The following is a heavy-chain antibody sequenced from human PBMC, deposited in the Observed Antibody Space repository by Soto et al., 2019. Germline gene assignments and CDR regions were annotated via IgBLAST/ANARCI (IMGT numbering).Heavy chain of an antibody. CDR1: GGSISSGGYY. V-gene: IGHV4-31*03. Sequence: PSETLSLTCTVSGGSISSGGYYWSWIRQHPGKGLEWIGYIYYSGSTYYKQYLKSRITISVDASKNQFSMKLSSVTAADTAVYYCAAGQNTAMVLPIRLFDPWGQGTLVTVSS. CDR2: IYYSGST. CDR3: AAGQNTAMVLPIRLFDP. J-gene: IGHJ5*02. D-gene: IGHD5-18*01.